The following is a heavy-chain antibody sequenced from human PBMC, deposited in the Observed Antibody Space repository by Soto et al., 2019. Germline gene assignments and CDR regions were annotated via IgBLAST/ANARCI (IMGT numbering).Heavy chain of an antibody. J-gene: IGHJ4*02. Sequence: QVQLVESGGGVVQPGRSLRLSCAASGFTFSRYGMHWVRQAPGKGLEWVAVIWYDGSNKYYADSVKGRFTISRDNSKNTLYLQMNSLRAEDTAVYNCAREGKVVGARSYYFDYWGQGTLVTVSS. CDR3: AREGKVVGARSYYFDY. D-gene: IGHD1-26*01. V-gene: IGHV3-33*01. CDR2: IWYDGSNK. CDR1: GFTFSRYG.